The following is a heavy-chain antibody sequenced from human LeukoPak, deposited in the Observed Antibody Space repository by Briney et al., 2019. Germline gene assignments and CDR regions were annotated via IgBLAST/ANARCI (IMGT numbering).Heavy chain of an antibody. D-gene: IGHD2-2*03. CDR1: GVSISSGNYY. CDR3: ARDLDKSVAHDAFDI. J-gene: IGHJ3*02. Sequence: SQTLSLTCSVSGVSISSGNYYWSWIRQSAGKGLEWIGHIYTRGDTKYNPSLKSRVTLSIDTSMNQFSMNLTSVTAADTALYYCARDLDKSVAHDAFDIWGQGTMVTVSS. V-gene: IGHV4-61*09. CDR2: IYTRGDT.